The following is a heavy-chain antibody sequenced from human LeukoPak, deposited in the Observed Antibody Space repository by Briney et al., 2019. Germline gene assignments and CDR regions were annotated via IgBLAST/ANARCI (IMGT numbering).Heavy chain of an antibody. Sequence: GGSLRLSCAASGFTFSSYAMSWVRQAPGKGLEWGSAISGSGGSTYYADSVKGRFTISRDNSKNTLYLQMNSLRAEDTAVYYCAKYNDIVVVTTVAFDIWGQGTMVTVSS. V-gene: IGHV3-23*01. CDR1: GFTFSSYA. D-gene: IGHD2-21*02. CDR3: AKYNDIVVVTTVAFDI. CDR2: ISGSGGST. J-gene: IGHJ3*02.